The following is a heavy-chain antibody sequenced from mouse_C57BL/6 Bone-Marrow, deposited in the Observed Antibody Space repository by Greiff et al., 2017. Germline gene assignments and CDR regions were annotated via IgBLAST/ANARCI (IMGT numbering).Heavy chain of an antibody. CDR1: GYTFTSYW. CDR3: ARERTTVVFDY. V-gene: IGHV1-55*01. J-gene: IGHJ2*01. CDR2: IYPGSGST. Sequence: VQLQQSGAELVKPGASVKMSCKASGYTFTSYWITWVKQRPGQGLEWIGDIYPGSGSTNYNEKFKSKATLTVATSSSTAYMQLSSLTSEDSAVYYCARERTTVVFDYWGQGTTLTVSS. D-gene: IGHD1-1*01.